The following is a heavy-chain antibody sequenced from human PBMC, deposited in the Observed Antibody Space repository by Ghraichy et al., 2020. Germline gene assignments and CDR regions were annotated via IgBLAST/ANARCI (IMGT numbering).Heavy chain of an antibody. D-gene: IGHD6-19*01. Sequence: SETLSLTCAVSGGSISSGGYSWSWIRQPPGKGLEWIGYIYHSGSTYYNPSLKSRVTISVDRSKNQFSLKLSSVTAADTAVYYCARFYSSGWYQFDIWGQGTMVTVSS. CDR3: ARFYSSGWYQFDI. CDR2: IYHSGST. J-gene: IGHJ3*02. CDR1: GGSISSGGYS. V-gene: IGHV4-30-2*01.